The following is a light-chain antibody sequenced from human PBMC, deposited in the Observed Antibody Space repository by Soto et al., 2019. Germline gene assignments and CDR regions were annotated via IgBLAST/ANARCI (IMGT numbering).Light chain of an antibody. V-gene: IGKV3-11*01. CDR1: QSLSSY. CDR3: QQRSNWPT. J-gene: IGKJ3*01. Sequence: EIVLTRSPATLSLSPGERATLSCRASQSLSSYLAWYQQKPGQAPRLLIYDASNRATGIPARFSGSGSGTDFTLTISSLEPEDFAVYYCQQRSNWPTFGPGTKVDIK. CDR2: DAS.